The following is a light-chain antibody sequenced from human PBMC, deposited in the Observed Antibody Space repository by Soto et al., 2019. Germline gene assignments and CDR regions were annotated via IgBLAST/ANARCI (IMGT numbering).Light chain of an antibody. CDR2: EVT. Sequence: QSALTQPPSASGSPGQSVTIPCTGTSSDVGGYNYVSWFQQHPGKAPKFIIYEVTKRPSGVPDRFSGSKSGNTASLTVSGLQAEDEAIYYCSSYAGRYTVIFGGGTKLTVL. V-gene: IGLV2-8*01. CDR1: SSDVGGYNY. J-gene: IGLJ2*01. CDR3: SSYAGRYTVI.